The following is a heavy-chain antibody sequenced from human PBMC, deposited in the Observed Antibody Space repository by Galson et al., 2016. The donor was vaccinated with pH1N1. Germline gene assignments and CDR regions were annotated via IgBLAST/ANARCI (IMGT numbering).Heavy chain of an antibody. Sequence: SVKVSCKASGYTFTSYFMHWVRQAPGQGLEWMGIIDPSAGTTTYSQKFQGRISLTRDTSTNSVHMELSTLRPDDSAIYFCARRYYFDYWGQGTLVTVSS. CDR3: ARRYYFDY. J-gene: IGHJ4*02. V-gene: IGHV1-46*01. CDR2: IDPSAGTT. CDR1: GYTFTSYF.